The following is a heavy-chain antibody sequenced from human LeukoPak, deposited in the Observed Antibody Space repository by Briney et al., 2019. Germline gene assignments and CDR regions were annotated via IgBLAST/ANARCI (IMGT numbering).Heavy chain of an antibody. J-gene: IGHJ4*02. D-gene: IGHD3-3*01. CDR2: ISGSGGTT. V-gene: IGHV3-23*01. Sequence: PGGSLRLSCAASGFTFSNYAMSWVRQAPGKGLEWVSTISGSGGTTYYADSVKGRFTISRDNSRNTLYLQMNSLRAEDTALYHCARREGIFEVVTQPAVDYWGQGTLVTVSS. CDR1: GFTFSNYA. CDR3: ARREGIFEVVTQPAVDY.